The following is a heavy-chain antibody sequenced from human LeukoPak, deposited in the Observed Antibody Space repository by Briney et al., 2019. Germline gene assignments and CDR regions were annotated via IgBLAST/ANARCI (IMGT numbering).Heavy chain of an antibody. CDR3: AKDHGVAVTGMFY. V-gene: IGHV3-23*01. D-gene: IGHD6-19*01. Sequence: ISGTGDNTYYADSVKGRFTISRDNSRNTLYLQMNSLGAEDTAVYYCAKDHGVAVTGMFYWGQGTLVTVSS. CDR2: ISGTGDNT. J-gene: IGHJ4*02.